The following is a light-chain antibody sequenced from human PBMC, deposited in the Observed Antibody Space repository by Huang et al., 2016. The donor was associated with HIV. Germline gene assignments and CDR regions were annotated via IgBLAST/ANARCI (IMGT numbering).Light chain of an antibody. J-gene: IGKJ3*01. CDR3: QHYGSSPFT. CDR2: GAS. Sequence: DIVLTQSPGTLSLSPGERATLSCRASQSVSSSYLGWYQQKPGQAPRLLIYGASSRASGIPDRFSGSGSGTDFTLTISRLEPEDCAVYYCQHYGSSPFTFGPGTKVDIK. CDR1: QSVSSSY. V-gene: IGKV3-20*01.